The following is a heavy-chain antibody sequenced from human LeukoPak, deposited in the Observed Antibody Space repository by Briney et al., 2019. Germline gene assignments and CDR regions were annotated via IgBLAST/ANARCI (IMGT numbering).Heavy chain of an antibody. CDR3: ARGSVVTAILFIGAFDI. Sequence: SETLSLTCAVYGGSFSGYYWSWIRQPPGKGLERIGEINHSGSTNYNPSLKSRVTISVDTSKNQFSLKLSSVTAADTAVYYCARGSVVTAILFIGAFDIWGQGTMVTVSS. J-gene: IGHJ3*02. CDR2: INHSGST. D-gene: IGHD2-21*02. V-gene: IGHV4-34*01. CDR1: GGSFSGYY.